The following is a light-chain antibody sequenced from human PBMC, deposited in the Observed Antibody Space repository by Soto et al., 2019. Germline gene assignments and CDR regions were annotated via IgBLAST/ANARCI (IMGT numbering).Light chain of an antibody. CDR3: QQTYSIPYT. CDR1: QSIRSY. J-gene: IGKJ2*01. CDR2: AAY. V-gene: IGKV1-39*01. Sequence: DIQMTQFPSSLSSSVGDRATITCRASQSIRSYLNWYQQKAGKAPKLLMYAAYSLLGGIPARFSGNESGTDFTLTISCLQPEDFATYYCQQTYSIPYTFGQGTKLEIK.